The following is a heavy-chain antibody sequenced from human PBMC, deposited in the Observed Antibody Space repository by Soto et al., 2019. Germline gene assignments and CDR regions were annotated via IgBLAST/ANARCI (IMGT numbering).Heavy chain of an antibody. V-gene: IGHV5-51*01. CDR2: IYPGDSDT. D-gene: IGHD2-15*01. CDR3: ARLPLAYCSGGSCYSGYYFDY. J-gene: IGHJ4*02. Sequence: GESLKISCKGSGYSFTSYWIGWVRQMPGKGLEWMGIIYPGDSDTRYSPSFQGQVTISADKSISTAYLQWSSLKASDTAMYYCARLPLAYCSGGSCYSGYYFDYWGQGTLVTVSS. CDR1: GYSFTSYW.